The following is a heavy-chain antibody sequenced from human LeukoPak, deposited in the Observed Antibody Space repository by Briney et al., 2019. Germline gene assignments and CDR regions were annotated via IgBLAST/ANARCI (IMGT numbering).Heavy chain of an antibody. CDR2: VSPSHTTR. CDR1: GYTFRQYS. Sequence: ASVKVSCKASGYTFRQYSISWVRQAPGKGFEWMGWVSPSHTTRIYAQEFQGRVTMTADTNANTVSMELTSLRFDDTAVYFCARDYILPLETDNGDGFAIWGQGTMVTVSS. D-gene: IGHD3-3*02. V-gene: IGHV1-18*01. J-gene: IGHJ3*02. CDR3: ARDYILPLETDNGDGFAI.